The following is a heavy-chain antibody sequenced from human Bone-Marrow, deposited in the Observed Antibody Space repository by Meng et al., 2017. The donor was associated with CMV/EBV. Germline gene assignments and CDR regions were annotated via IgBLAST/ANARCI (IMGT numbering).Heavy chain of an antibody. CDR2: IDHSGNS. CDR1: GASITTTKW. CDR3: ARVREHTSLGNYWFDP. D-gene: IGHD3-16*01. Sequence: GSLRLSCAVSGASITTTKWWTWVRQPPGKGLEWVGEIDHSGNSNSNPSLESRLTLSLDTSKNHLSLRMTSETAEDTAIYYCARVREHTSLGNYWFDPWGQGTLVTVSS. V-gene: IGHV4-4*02. J-gene: IGHJ5*02.